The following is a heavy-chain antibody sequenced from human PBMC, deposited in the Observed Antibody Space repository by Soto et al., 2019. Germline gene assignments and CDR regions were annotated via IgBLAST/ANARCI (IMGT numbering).Heavy chain of an antibody. CDR3: AREDIVVVPAAPRIAAAGRYYYYGMAV. CDR1: GGTFSSYA. D-gene: IGHD2-2*01. J-gene: IGHJ6*02. Sequence: SVKVSCKASGGTFSSYAISWVRQAPGQGLEWMGGIIPIFGTANYAQKFQGRVTITADESTSTAYMELSSLRSEDTAVYYCAREDIVVVPAAPRIAAAGRYYYYGMAVWVQGTTVTVSS. V-gene: IGHV1-69*13. CDR2: IIPIFGTA.